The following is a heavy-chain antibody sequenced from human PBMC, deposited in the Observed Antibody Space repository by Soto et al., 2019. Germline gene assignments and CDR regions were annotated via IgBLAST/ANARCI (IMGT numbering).Heavy chain of an antibody. CDR3: AREPSIAAVGIPLYSYYYMDV. V-gene: IGHV1-69*08. D-gene: IGHD6-13*01. J-gene: IGHJ6*03. CDR2: IISFAGIP. Sequence: QVQLVQSGAEVRKPGSSVKLSCKASGDNFNSYTISWVRQAPGQGLEWMGRIISFAGIPNYAPIFQGRVTITADSSTSTAYMELRSLTPEDTAVYYCAREPSIAAVGIPLYSYYYMDVWGEGTTVTVSS. CDR1: GDNFNSYT.